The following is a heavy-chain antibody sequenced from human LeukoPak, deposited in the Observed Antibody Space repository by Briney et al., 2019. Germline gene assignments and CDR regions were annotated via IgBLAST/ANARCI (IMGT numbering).Heavy chain of an antibody. J-gene: IGHJ5*02. D-gene: IGHD5-12*01. CDR2: IFYSGTT. Sequence: PSETLSLTCSVSGGSISDTSSYWGWIRQPPGKGLEWIGSIFYSGTTHYSPSLKSRVTISVDTSKNQFSLKQSSVTAADTAVYYCARQDDYHLNWFDPWGQGTLVTVSS. CDR3: ARQDDYHLNWFDP. CDR1: GGSISDTSSY. V-gene: IGHV4-39*01.